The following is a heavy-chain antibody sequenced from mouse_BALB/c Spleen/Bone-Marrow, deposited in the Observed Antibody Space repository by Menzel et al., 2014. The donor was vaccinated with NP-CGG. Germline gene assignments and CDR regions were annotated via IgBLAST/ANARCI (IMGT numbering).Heavy chain of an antibody. D-gene: IGHD2-1*01. CDR1: GFNIKDYY. J-gene: IGHJ4*01. V-gene: IGHV14-4*02. CDR3: SDGNFYALDY. Sequence: EVQLQESGAELVRSGASVKLSCTASGFNIKDYYIHWVKQRPEQGLEWTGWIDPENGDTEYAPKFQGKATMTADTSSNTAYLQLSSLTSVDTAVYYCSDGNFYALDYWGQGTSVTVSS. CDR2: IDPENGDT.